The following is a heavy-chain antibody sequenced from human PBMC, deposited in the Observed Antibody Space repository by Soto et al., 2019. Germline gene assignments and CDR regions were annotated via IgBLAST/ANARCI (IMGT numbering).Heavy chain of an antibody. J-gene: IGHJ4*02. V-gene: IGHV4-30-4*01. Sequence: SETLSLTCTVSGGSISSGDYYWSWIRQPPGKGLEWIGYIYYSGSTYYNPTLKSRVTISVDTSKNQFSLKLSSVTAADTAVYYCASLGYCSSTSCSYYFDYWGQGTLVTVSS. CDR2: IYYSGST. CDR3: ASLGYCSSTSCSYYFDY. D-gene: IGHD2-2*01. CDR1: GGSISSGDYY.